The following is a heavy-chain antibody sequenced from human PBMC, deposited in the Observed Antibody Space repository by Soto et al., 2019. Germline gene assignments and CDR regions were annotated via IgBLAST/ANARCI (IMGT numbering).Heavy chain of an antibody. D-gene: IGHD3-3*01. Sequence: VQLVESGGGLVKPGGSLRLSCAASGFTFSSYSMNWVRQAPGKGLEWVSSISSSSSYIYYADSVKGRFTISRDNAKNSLYLQMNSLRAEDTAVYYCARDYDFWSGQYYFDYWGQGTLVTVSS. V-gene: IGHV3-21*01. CDR3: ARDYDFWSGQYYFDY. J-gene: IGHJ4*02. CDR1: GFTFSSYS. CDR2: ISSSSSYI.